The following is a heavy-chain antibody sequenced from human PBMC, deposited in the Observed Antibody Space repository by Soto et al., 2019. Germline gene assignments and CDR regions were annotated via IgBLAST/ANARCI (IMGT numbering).Heavy chain of an antibody. CDR3: ARHAAYDSVWGKSDGSDY. V-gene: IGHV4-39*01. CDR1: GGSISSNSYY. D-gene: IGHD3-16*01. J-gene: IGHJ4*02. Sequence: QLQLQESVPGLVKPSETLSLACTVSGGSISSNSYYWDWIRQPPGKGLGWIGSMYYSGATYHNPSLQSRVTISVDTSKNQFSLHLSSVTAADTAVYYCARHAAYDSVWGKSDGSDYWGQGTLVTVSS. CDR2: MYYSGAT.